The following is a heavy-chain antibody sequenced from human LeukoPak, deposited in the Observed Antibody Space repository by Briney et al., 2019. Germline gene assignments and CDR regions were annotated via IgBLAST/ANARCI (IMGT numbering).Heavy chain of an antibody. Sequence: PVKVSCKASGGTFSSYAISWVRQAPGQGLEWMGGIIPIFGTANYAQKFQGRVTVTADESTSTAYMELSSLRSEDTAVYYCASRPERYYDSSGYFNWGQGTLVTVSS. J-gene: IGHJ4*02. CDR3: ASRPERYYDSSGYFN. D-gene: IGHD3-22*01. CDR1: GGTFSSYA. V-gene: IGHV1-69*13. CDR2: IIPIFGTA.